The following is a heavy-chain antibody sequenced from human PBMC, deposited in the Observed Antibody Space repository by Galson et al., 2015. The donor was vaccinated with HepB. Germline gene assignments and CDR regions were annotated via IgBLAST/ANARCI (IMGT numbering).Heavy chain of an antibody. CDR3: ASALMGIYYFDY. CDR1: GFTFSSYA. V-gene: IGHV3-30-3*01. Sequence: SLRLSCAASGFTFSSYAMHWVRQAPGKGLEWVAVISYDGSNKYYADSVKGRFTISRDNSKNTLYLQMNSLRAEDTAVYYCASALMGIYYFDYWGQGTLVTVSS. CDR2: ISYDGSNK. D-gene: IGHD6-13*01. J-gene: IGHJ4*02.